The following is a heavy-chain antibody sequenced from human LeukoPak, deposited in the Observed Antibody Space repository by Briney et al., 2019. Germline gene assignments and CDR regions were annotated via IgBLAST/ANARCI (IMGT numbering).Heavy chain of an antibody. J-gene: IGHJ4*01. D-gene: IGHD2-8*01. CDR1: GFTFDDYG. CDR3: STDPRLLIY. CDR2: INWNGGST. Sequence: GGSLRLSCAASGFTFDDYGMSWVRQAPGKGPEWVSGINWNGGSTGYADSVKGRFTISRDNAKNSLYLQMNSLRPEDTALYYCSTDPRLLIYWGHGTLVTVSS. V-gene: IGHV3-20*04.